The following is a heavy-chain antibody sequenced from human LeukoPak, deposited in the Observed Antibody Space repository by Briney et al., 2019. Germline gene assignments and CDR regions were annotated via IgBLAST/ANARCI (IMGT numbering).Heavy chain of an antibody. J-gene: IGHJ4*02. Sequence: GGSLRLSGAASGFTFSAYSMNWVRQAPGKGLEWVSSISSSGSYIYYADSVKGRFIISRDNAKNSLYLQMYSLRAEDTAVYYCARWHQLALDYWGQGTLVTVSS. D-gene: IGHD6-13*01. CDR2: ISSSGSYI. CDR1: GFTFSAYS. V-gene: IGHV3-21*01. CDR3: ARWHQLALDY.